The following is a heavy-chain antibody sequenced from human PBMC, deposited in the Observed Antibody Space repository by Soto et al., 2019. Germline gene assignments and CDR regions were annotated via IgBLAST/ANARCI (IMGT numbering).Heavy chain of an antibody. D-gene: IGHD3-3*01. CDR1: GGSISSGGYY. V-gene: IGHV4-31*03. Sequence: QVQLQESGPGLVKPSQTLSLTCTVSGGSISSGGYYWSWIRQHPGKGLEWIGYIYYSGSTYYNPSLKSRVTISVDTSKNQFSLKLSSVTAADTAVYYCAREAIFGVVPLSDYWGQGTLVTVSS. CDR3: AREAIFGVVPLSDY. CDR2: IYYSGST. J-gene: IGHJ4*02.